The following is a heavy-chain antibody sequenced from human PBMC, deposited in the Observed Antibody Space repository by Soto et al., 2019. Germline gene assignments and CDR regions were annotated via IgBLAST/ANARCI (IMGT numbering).Heavy chain of an antibody. Sequence: GGSLRLSCTASGFTFGDYAMSWVRQAPGKGLEWVGFIRSKAYGGTTGYAASVKGRFTISRDDSKSIAYLQMNGLKTEDTAVYYCTRGRVVRGVIDPYFDYWGQGTLVTVSS. CDR3: TRGRVVRGVIDPYFDY. CDR2: IRSKAYGGTT. J-gene: IGHJ4*02. V-gene: IGHV3-49*04. D-gene: IGHD3-10*01. CDR1: GFTFGDYA.